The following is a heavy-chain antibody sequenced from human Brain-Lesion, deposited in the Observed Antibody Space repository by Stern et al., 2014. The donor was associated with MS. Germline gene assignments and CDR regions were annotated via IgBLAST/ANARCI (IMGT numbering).Heavy chain of an antibody. V-gene: IGHV1-2*02. D-gene: IGHD3-3*01. J-gene: IGHJ6*02. Sequence: VQLVEPGAEVKKPGASVKVSCQTSGYIFTGYYINWVRQAPGQRLEWMAWINPNTGGPKYAQKFPGRVTMSRDSTSSTAYVELSSLTSDDTAVYYCARDQRGITIFGVVTDYYYLGMDVWGQGTTVTVSS. CDR3: ARDQRGITIFGVVTDYYYLGMDV. CDR2: INPNTGGP. CDR1: GYIFTGYY.